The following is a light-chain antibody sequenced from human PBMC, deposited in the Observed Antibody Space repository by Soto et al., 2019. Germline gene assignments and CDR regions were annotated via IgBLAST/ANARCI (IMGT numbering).Light chain of an antibody. CDR1: DSNSGSNY. V-gene: IGLV1-47*02. Sequence: QSVLTQPPSASGTPGQRVTISCSGSDSNSGSNYVYWYQQFPGTAPKLLIYSNIQRPSGVPARFSGSKSGTTAYLAISGLRSEDEADYYCPAWDNSLNGRVFGGGTQLTVL. CDR3: PAWDNSLNGRV. CDR2: SNI. J-gene: IGLJ3*02.